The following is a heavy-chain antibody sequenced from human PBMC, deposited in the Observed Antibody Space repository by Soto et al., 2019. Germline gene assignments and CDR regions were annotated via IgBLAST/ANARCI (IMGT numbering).Heavy chain of an antibody. D-gene: IGHD4-4*01. J-gene: IGHJ4*02. CDR3: AKDKIYSNYEHYFEY. CDR1: VCTFENYA. V-gene: IGHV3-9*01. CDR2: ISWHGGNI. Sequence: SLRLSCASSVCTFENYAMHWVRQSPGKGLEWVSGISWHGGNIGYADSVRGRFTISRDIAKNSLYLQMNSLRPEDTGLYYCAKDKIYSNYEHYFEYWGQGTLVIVSS.